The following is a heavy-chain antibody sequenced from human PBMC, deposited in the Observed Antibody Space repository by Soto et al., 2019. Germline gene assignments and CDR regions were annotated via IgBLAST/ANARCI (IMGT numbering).Heavy chain of an antibody. CDR3: TRGQGNH. J-gene: IGHJ4*02. CDR1: GYTFTSYD. Sequence: ASVKVYCKASGYTFTSYDIYWVRQATGQGLEWMGWMNPFSGNAVYTQKSQDRVTMTRDTSINTAYMEMSGLRSEDTAVYYCTRGQGNHWGQGSLVTVSS. CDR2: MNPFSGNA. V-gene: IGHV1-8*01.